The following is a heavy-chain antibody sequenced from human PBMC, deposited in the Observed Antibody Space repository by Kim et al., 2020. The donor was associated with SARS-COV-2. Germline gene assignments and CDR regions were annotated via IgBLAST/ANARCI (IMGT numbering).Heavy chain of an antibody. CDR2: GSGGST. V-gene: IGHV3-23*01. J-gene: IGHJ4*02. CDR3: VGGFDY. Sequence: GSGGSTSSADSVKGRLTISRDHSKNPLDLQMNRLRAEDTAVYYYVGGFDYWGQGTLVTVSS.